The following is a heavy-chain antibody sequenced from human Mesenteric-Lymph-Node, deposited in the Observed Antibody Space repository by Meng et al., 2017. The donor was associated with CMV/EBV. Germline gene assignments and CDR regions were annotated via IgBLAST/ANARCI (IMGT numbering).Heavy chain of an antibody. J-gene: IGHJ5*02. V-gene: IGHV1-69*02. Sequence: QVQLVQSGAEVQTPGFAVKVSCKASGGTFSSYTISWVRQAPGQGLEWMGRIIPILGIANYAQKFQGRVTITADKSTSTAYMELSSLRSEDTAVYYCAGGIAAAGSRWFDPWGQGTLVTVSS. D-gene: IGHD6-13*01. CDR1: GGTFSSYT. CDR2: IIPILGIA. CDR3: AGGIAAAGSRWFDP.